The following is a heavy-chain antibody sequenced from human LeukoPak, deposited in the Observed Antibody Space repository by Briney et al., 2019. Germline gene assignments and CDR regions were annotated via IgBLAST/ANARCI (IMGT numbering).Heavy chain of an antibody. CDR2: ISGSGGST. D-gene: IGHD5-18*01. CDR1: GFTFSSYA. J-gene: IGHJ4*02. CDR3: AKTPRLLYSYGYGVDY. Sequence: PGGSLRLSCAASGFTFSSYAMSWVRQAPGKGLEWVSAISGSGGSTYYADSVKGRFTISRDNSKNTLYLQMNSLRAEDTAVYYCAKTPRLLYSYGYGVDYWGQGTLVTVSS. V-gene: IGHV3-23*01.